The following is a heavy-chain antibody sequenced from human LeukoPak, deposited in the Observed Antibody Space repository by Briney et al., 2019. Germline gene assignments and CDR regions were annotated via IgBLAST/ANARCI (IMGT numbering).Heavy chain of an antibody. V-gene: IGHV4-61*08. CDR2: IYHTGSN. Sequence: SETLSLTCTVSGGSVSNADYYWSWIRHPPGKTLEWIGYIYHTGSNNYKYSLKSRVTISLDTSKNRFSLRLTSMTAADTAVYYCARVSGGSSFDTWGQGALVAVSS. D-gene: IGHD2-15*01. CDR1: GGSVSNADYY. CDR3: ARVSGGSSFDT. J-gene: IGHJ5*02.